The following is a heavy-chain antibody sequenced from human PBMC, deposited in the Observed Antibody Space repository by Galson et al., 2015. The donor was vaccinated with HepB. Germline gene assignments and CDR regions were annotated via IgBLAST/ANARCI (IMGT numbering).Heavy chain of an antibody. Sequence: SLRLSCAASGFTFSSYSMNWVRQAPGKGLEWVSSISSSSSYIYYADSVKGRFTISRDNAKNSLYLQMNSLRAEDTAVYYCARVAPARLGELSSSGYFDYWGQGTLVTVSS. CDR1: GFTFSSYS. CDR2: ISSSSSYI. J-gene: IGHJ4*02. V-gene: IGHV3-21*01. D-gene: IGHD3-16*02. CDR3: ARVAPARLGELSSSGYFDY.